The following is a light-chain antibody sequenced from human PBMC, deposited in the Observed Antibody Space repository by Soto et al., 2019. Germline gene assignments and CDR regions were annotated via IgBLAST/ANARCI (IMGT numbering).Light chain of an antibody. J-gene: IGKJ3*01. CDR3: QQRTNWPSFT. Sequence: PGERATLSCRASQSVGSYLAWYQQKPGPAPRLLIYDASNRATGIPARFSGSGSGTDFTLTISSLEPEDFAVYYCQQRTNWPSFTFGPGTKVDIK. V-gene: IGKV3-11*01. CDR2: DAS. CDR1: QSVGSY.